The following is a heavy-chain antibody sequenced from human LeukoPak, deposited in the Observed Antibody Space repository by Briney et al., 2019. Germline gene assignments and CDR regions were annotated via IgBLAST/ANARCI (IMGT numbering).Heavy chain of an antibody. V-gene: IGHV4-59*12. Sequence: SETLSLTCTASGGSISSYYWSWIRQPPGKGPEWIGYIYYSGSTNYNPSLKSRVTISVDTSKNQFSLKLSSVTAADTAVYYCARDSGTTGEVKFDPWGQGTLVTVSS. D-gene: IGHD3-10*01. CDR2: IYYSGST. J-gene: IGHJ5*02. CDR1: GGSISSYY. CDR3: ARDSGTTGEVKFDP.